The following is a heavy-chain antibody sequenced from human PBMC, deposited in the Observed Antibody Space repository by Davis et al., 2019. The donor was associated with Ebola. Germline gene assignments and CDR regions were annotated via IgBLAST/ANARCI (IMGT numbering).Heavy chain of an antibody. CDR2: INPNSGGT. CDR1: GYTFTGYY. V-gene: IGHV1-2*02. Sequence: ASVKVSCKASGYTFTGYYMHWVRQAPGQGLEWMGWINPNSGGTNYAQKFQGRVTMTRDTSISTAYMELSRLRSEDTAVYYCAREERKGYSKGRRPAEYFQHWGQGTLVTVSS. CDR3: AREERKGYSKGRRPAEYFQH. J-gene: IGHJ1*01. D-gene: IGHD4-11*01.